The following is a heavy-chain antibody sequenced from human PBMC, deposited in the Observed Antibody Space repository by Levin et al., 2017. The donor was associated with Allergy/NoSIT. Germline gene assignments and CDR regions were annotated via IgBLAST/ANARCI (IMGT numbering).Heavy chain of an antibody. V-gene: IGHV1-69*04. CDR2: FIPILGIA. CDR3: ARSDTYCGGDCDSSQNAFDI. Sequence: KISCKASGGTFSSYAISWVRQAPGQGLEWVGRFIPILGIAYYAQKFQGRVTITADNSTSTPYMELSSLRSEDTAVYYCARSDTYCGGDCDSSQNAFDIWGQGTMVTVSS. CDR1: GGTFSSYA. D-gene: IGHD2-21*02. J-gene: IGHJ3*02.